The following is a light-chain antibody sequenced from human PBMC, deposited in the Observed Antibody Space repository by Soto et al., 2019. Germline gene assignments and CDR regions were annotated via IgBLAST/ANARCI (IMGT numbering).Light chain of an antibody. CDR1: QCISSW. J-gene: IGKJ1*01. Sequence: IQITQSPYTLSASVEDRVTITCRASQCISSWLAWYQQKPGKAPKLLIYDASSLESGVPSRFSGSGSGTEFTLTISSLQPDDFATYYCQQYNSYSTFGQGTKV. CDR3: QQYNSYST. CDR2: DAS. V-gene: IGKV1-5*01.